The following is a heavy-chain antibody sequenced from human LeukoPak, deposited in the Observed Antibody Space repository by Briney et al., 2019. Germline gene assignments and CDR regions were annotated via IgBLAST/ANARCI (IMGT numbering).Heavy chain of an antibody. CDR3: ARGYNYGFPDY. Sequence: GGSLRLSCAASGFTFTTYRMTWVRQTPGKGLEWVANIKQDGSEKYYVDSVRGRFTISRDNAENSLFLQMNSLRVEDTAVYYCARGYNYGFPDYWGQGTLVTVSS. D-gene: IGHD5-18*01. J-gene: IGHJ4*02. CDR1: GFTFTTYR. CDR2: IKQDGSEK. V-gene: IGHV3-7*04.